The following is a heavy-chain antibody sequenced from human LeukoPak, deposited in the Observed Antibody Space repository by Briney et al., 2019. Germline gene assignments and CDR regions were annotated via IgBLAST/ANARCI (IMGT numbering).Heavy chain of an antibody. V-gene: IGHV5-51*01. Sequence: GESLKISCQGSGSRFTSYWIGWVRQMPGRGLEWMGIIYPGDSDTRYSPSFQGQVTISADKSISTAYLQWSSLKASDTAMYYCASYPMSRDGYAFDIWGQGTMVTVSS. J-gene: IGHJ3*02. D-gene: IGHD3-10*02. CDR3: ASYPMSRDGYAFDI. CDR1: GSRFTSYW. CDR2: IYPGDSDT.